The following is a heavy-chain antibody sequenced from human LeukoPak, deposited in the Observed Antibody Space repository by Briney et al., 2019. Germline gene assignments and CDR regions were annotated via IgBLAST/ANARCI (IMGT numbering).Heavy chain of an antibody. J-gene: IGHJ4*02. Sequence: GGSLRLSCAASGFSFSSHAMSWVRQAPGKGLEWVSGIGTGGRTYYADSVKGRFTISRDNSKNTLYLQMNSLRVEDTAVYYCAKYRGSSWEPLSVDYWGQGILATVSS. V-gene: IGHV3-23*01. CDR2: IGTGGRT. CDR1: GFSFSSHA. CDR3: AKYRGSSWEPLSVDY. D-gene: IGHD6-13*01.